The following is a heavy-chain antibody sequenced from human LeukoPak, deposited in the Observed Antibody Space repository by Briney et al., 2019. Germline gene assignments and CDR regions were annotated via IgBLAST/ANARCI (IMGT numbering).Heavy chain of an antibody. J-gene: IGHJ4*03. CDR2: MNPNSGNT. Sequence: GVSVKVSCKASGYTFTSYDINWVRQATGQGLEWMGWMNPNSGNTGYAQKFQGRVTMTRNTSISTAYMELSSLRSEDTGVEYCARGLQPPPNYDFWGCYPEVFYFGYWGQGTLVTVSS. V-gene: IGHV1-8*01. CDR3: ARGLQPPPNYDFWGCYPEVFYFGY. CDR1: GYTFTSYD. D-gene: IGHD3-3*01.